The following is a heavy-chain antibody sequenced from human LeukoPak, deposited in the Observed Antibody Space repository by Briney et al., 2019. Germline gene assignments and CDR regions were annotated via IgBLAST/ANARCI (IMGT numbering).Heavy chain of an antibody. CDR3: ARGPVVVVADNWFDP. CDR2: IYYSEST. D-gene: IGHD2-15*01. Sequence: PSETLSLTCTVSGGSISSGDYYWSWIRQPPGKGLEWIGYIYYSESTYYNPSLKSRVTISVDTSKNQFSLKLSSVTAADTAVYYCARGPVVVVADNWFDPWGQGTLVTVSS. CDR1: GGSISSGDYY. J-gene: IGHJ5*02. V-gene: IGHV4-30-4*01.